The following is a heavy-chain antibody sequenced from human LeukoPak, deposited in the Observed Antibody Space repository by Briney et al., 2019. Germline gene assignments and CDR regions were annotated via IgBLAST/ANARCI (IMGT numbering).Heavy chain of an antibody. D-gene: IGHD6-19*01. J-gene: IGHJ6*02. CDR2: IKSKTDGGTT. Sequence: GGSLRLPCAASGFTFSNAWMNWVRQAPGKGLEWVGRIKSKTDGGTTDYAAPVKGRFTISRDDSKNTLYLQMNSLKTEDTAVYYCTTDEQWLVSSYYYYGMDVWGQGTTVTVSS. V-gene: IGHV3-15*07. CDR1: GFTFSNAW. CDR3: TTDEQWLVSSYYYYGMDV.